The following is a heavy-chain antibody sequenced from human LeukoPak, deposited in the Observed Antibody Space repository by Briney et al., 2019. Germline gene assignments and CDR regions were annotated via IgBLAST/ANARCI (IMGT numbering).Heavy chain of an antibody. Sequence: GGSLRLSCAASGFTFSAHRMDWIRQAPGKGLEGIGRSGNKDNSYITHYAASVRDRFTISRDESKNSVYLQMNSLKTEDTAVYYCAWRDAYCSGDCFSDWGQGTLVTVSA. CDR1: GFTFSAHR. D-gene: IGHD2-21*02. CDR3: AWRDAYCSGDCFSD. CDR2: SGNKDNSYIT. V-gene: IGHV3-72*01. J-gene: IGHJ4*02.